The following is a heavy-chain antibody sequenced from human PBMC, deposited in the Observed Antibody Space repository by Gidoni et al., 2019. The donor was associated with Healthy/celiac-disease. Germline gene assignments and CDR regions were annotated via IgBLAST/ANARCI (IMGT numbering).Heavy chain of an antibody. Sequence: EVQLVESGGGLVKPGGSLRLSCAASGFTFSSYSMNWVRQAPGKGLEWVSSISSSSSYIYYADSVKGRFTISRDNAKNSLYLQMNSLRAEDTAVYYCAREPEWEAAAFDIWGQGTMVTVSS. J-gene: IGHJ3*02. CDR3: AREPEWEAAAFDI. CDR2: ISSSSSYI. D-gene: IGHD1-26*01. CDR1: GFTFSSYS. V-gene: IGHV3-21*01.